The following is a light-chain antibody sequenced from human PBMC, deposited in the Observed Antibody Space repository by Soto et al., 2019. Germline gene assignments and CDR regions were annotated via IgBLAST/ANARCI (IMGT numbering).Light chain of an antibody. J-gene: IGLJ2*01. CDR3: CSYVGGSTVV. CDR2: EGS. CDR1: SSDVGSYNL. Sequence: QSALTQPASVSGSPGQSITISCTGTSSDVGSYNLVSWYRQHPGKAPKLMIYEGSKRPSGVSNRFSGSKSGNTASLTISGLQAEDEADYYRCSYVGGSTVVFGGGTKLTVL. V-gene: IGLV2-23*01.